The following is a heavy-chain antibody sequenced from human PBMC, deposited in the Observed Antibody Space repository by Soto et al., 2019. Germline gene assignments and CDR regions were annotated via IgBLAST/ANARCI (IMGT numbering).Heavy chain of an antibody. J-gene: IGHJ4*02. CDR2: MNPNSGNT. V-gene: IGHV1-8*01. D-gene: IGHD3-22*01. Sequence: ASVKVSCKASGYTFTSYDINWVRQATGQGLEWMGWMNPNSGNTGYAQKFQGRVTMTRNTSISTAYMELSSLRSEDTAVYYCARGSRAYYYDSSGYYSFLIWGQGTLVTVSS. CDR1: GYTFTSYD. CDR3: ARGSRAYYYDSSGYYSFLI.